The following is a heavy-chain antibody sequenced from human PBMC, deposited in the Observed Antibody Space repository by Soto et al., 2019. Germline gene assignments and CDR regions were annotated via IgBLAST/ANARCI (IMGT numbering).Heavy chain of an antibody. CDR3: ARDVETSMDGLNYFDP. D-gene: IGHD5-18*01. CDR1: GLTFSSDT. Sequence: VQLVESGGGRVKPGGSLRLSCAASGLTFSSDTMNWIRRAPGKGLEWVSSISSAGSYIYYADSVKGRFTISRDNAKNSLYLQMNSLRAEDTAVYYCARDVETSMDGLNYFDPWGQGTLVTVSS. CDR2: ISSAGSYI. J-gene: IGHJ5*02. V-gene: IGHV3-21*01.